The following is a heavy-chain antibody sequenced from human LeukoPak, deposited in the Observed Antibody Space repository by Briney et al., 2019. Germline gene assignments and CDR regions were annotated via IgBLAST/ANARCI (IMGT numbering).Heavy chain of an antibody. CDR1: GLTFTNAW. D-gene: IGHD7-27*01. J-gene: IGHJ4*02. V-gene: IGHV3-15*01. Sequence: GGSLRLSCAVSGLTFTNAWMNWVRQAPGKGLEWVGRIRSKIDGGNSDLAASVRGRFTISRDDSENTLYLQMNSLDTEDTAVYYCATAPGYWGLAPLDYWGRGILVTVSS. CDR3: ATAPGYWGLAPLDY. CDR2: IRSKIDGGNS.